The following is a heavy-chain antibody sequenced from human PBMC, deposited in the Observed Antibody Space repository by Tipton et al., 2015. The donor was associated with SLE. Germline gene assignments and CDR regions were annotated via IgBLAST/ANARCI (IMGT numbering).Heavy chain of an antibody. CDR2: ISGSGGST. D-gene: IGHD3-16*01. J-gene: IGHJ3*02. Sequence: SLRLSCAASGFTFSTYAMNWVRQAPGKGLEWVSGISGSGGSTYYADSVKGRFTISRDNSKNTLYLQMNSLRAEDTAVYYCVTVLSPAAFDIWGQGTMVTVSS. CDR1: GFTFSTYA. CDR3: VTVLSPAAFDI. V-gene: IGHV3-23*01.